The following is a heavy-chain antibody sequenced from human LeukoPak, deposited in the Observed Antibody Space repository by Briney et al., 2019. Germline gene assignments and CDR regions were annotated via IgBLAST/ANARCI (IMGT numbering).Heavy chain of an antibody. CDR3: AKGYYFDY. CDR2: ISYDGSNK. CDR1: GFTFSSYG. Sequence: PGRSLRLSCAAPGFTFSSYGMHWVRQAPGKGLEWVAVISYDGSNKYYADSVKGRFTISRDNSKNTLYLQMNSLRAEDTAVYYCAKGYYFDYWGQGTLVTVSS. V-gene: IGHV3-30*18. J-gene: IGHJ4*02.